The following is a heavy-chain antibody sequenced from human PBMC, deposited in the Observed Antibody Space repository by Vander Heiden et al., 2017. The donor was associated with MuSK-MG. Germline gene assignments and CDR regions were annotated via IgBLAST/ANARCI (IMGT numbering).Heavy chain of an antibody. CDR3: AKEAFSTGRHLDH. CDR2: ISFSCGTT. V-gene: IGHV3-23*01. Sequence: EVQLLESGGVLIQPGGSLRLSCAASGFPFSHYAMSWVRQALGKGLEWVSCISFSCGTTYYADSVKGRFTISRDNSMNTLYLQMNSLGAEDTAVYYCAKEAFSTGRHLDHWGQGTLVTVS. CDR1: GFPFSHYA. J-gene: IGHJ4*02. D-gene: IGHD6-19*01.